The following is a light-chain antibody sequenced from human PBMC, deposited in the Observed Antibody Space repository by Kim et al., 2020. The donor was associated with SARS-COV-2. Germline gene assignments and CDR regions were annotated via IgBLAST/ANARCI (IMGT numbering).Light chain of an antibody. V-gene: IGKV1-5*03. CDR3: QQYGNGWT. CDR1: QSISGW. CDR2: RAS. J-gene: IGKJ1*01. Sequence: DIQMTQSPSTLSASVGDTVAITCRASQSISGWLAWYQQKPGKAPNLLITRASSLESGVPSRFSGSASGTEFTLTISSLQPDDSATYYCQQYGNGWTFGQGTKVDIK.